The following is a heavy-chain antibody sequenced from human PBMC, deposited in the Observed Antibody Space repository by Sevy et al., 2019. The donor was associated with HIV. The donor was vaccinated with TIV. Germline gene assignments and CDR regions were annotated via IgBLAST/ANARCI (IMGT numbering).Heavy chain of an antibody. CDR3: AREPGLHSSGYSGGFDY. V-gene: IGHV3-66*01. J-gene: IGHJ4*02. D-gene: IGHD3-22*01. CDR1: GFTVSDNY. CDR2: IYSGDST. Sequence: GGSLRLSCAASGFTVSDNYMSWVRQAPGKGLEWVSVIYSGDSTYYADSVKGRFTVSRDNAKNLVYLQMNSLRAEDTAIYYCAREPGLHSSGYSGGFDYWGQGTLVTVSS.